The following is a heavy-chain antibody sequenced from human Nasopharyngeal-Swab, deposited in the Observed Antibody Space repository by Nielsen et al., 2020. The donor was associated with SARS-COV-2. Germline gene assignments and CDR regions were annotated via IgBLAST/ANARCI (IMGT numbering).Heavy chain of an antibody. Sequence: SETLSLTCTVSGGSISSYYWSWIRQPPGKGLEWIGYIYYSGSTNYNPSLKSRVTISVDTSKNQFSLELSSVTAADTAVYYCASLNGHGSGYFEYFQHWGQGTLVTVSS. CDR1: GGSISSYY. CDR2: IYYSGST. J-gene: IGHJ1*01. D-gene: IGHD3-22*01. V-gene: IGHV4-59*08. CDR3: ASLNGHGSGYFEYFQH.